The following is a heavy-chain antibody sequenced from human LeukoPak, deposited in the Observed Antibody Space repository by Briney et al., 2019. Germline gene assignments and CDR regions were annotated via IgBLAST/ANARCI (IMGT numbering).Heavy chain of an antibody. CDR2: IYYSGST. CDR1: GGSISSYY. V-gene: IGHV4-59*01. J-gene: IGHJ6*03. Sequence: PSETLSLTCTVSGGSISSYYWSWIRQPPGKGLEWIGYIYYSGSTNYNPSLKSRVTISVDTSKNQFSLKLSSVTAADTAVYYCARGYYYYYTDVWGKGTTVTVSS. CDR3: ARGYYYYYTDV.